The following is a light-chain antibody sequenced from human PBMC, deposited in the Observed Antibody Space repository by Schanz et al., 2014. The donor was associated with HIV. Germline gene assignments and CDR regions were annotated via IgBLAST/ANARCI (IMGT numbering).Light chain of an antibody. CDR3: SSYTSSGTQV. CDR1: SSDVGGYYY. CDR2: EVS. J-gene: IGLJ1*01. Sequence: QSVLTQPPSASGSPGQSVNISCTGTSSDVGGYYYVSWYQQHPGKAPKLMIYEVSKRPSGVPDRLSGSKSGNMASLTISGLQAEDEADYYCSSYTSSGTQVFGTGTKLTVL. V-gene: IGLV2-8*01.